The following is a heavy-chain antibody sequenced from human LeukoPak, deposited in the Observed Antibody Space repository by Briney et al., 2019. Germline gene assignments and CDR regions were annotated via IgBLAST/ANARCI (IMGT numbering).Heavy chain of an antibody. CDR1: GFTFSSYE. D-gene: IGHD6-6*01. Sequence: GGSLRLSCAASGFTFSSYEMNWVRQAPGKGLEWVSYISSSGSTIYYADSVKGRFTISRDNAKNSLYLQMNSLRAEDTAVYYCAGASSSSPGDYWGQGTLVTVSS. V-gene: IGHV3-48*03. CDR2: ISSSGSTI. J-gene: IGHJ4*02. CDR3: AGASSSSPGDY.